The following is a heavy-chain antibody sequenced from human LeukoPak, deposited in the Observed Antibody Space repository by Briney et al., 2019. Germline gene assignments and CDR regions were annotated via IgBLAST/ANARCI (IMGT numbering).Heavy chain of an antibody. CDR1: GFTFSSYA. J-gene: IGHJ3*02. CDR3: AKDGRRGYYYDSSGYPHGAFDI. D-gene: IGHD3-22*01. V-gene: IGHV3-23*01. Sequence: LTGGSLRLSCAASGFTFSSYAMRWVRQAPGKGLEWVSAISGSGGSTYYADSVKGRFTISRDNSKNTLYLQMNSLRAEDTAVYYCAKDGRRGYYYDSSGYPHGAFDIWGQGTTVTVSS. CDR2: ISGSGGST.